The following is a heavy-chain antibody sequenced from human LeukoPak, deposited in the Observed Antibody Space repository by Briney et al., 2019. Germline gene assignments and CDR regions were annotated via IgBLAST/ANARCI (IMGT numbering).Heavy chain of an antibody. CDR3: AREGMSGRYNWFDP. Sequence: SVTVSCKASGGTFSSYAISWVRQAPGQGLEWMGRIIPILGIANYAQKFQGRVTITADKSTSTAYMELSSLRSEDTAVYYCAREGMSGRYNWFDPWGQGTLVTVSS. CDR1: GGTFSSYA. J-gene: IGHJ5*02. V-gene: IGHV1-69*04. D-gene: IGHD3-10*01. CDR2: IIPILGIA.